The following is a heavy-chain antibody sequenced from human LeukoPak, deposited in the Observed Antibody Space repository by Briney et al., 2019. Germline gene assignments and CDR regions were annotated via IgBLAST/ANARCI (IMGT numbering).Heavy chain of an antibody. D-gene: IGHD3-22*01. CDR1: GYTFTSYD. CDR3: ARGRGYYDSSGYYYWFDP. CDR2: MNPNSGNT. V-gene: IGHV1-8*01. J-gene: IGHJ5*02. Sequence: GASVEVSCKASGYTFTSYDINWVRQATGQGLEWMGWMNPNSGNTGYAQKFQGRVTMTRNTSISTAYMELSSLRSEDTAVYYCARGRGYYDSSGYYYWFDPWGQGTLVTVSS.